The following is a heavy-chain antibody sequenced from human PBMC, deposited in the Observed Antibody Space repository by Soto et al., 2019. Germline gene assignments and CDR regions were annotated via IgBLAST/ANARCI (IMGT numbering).Heavy chain of an antibody. CDR2: ISYDGSNK. D-gene: IGHD1-26*01. Sequence: QVQLVESGGGVVQPERSLRLSCAASGFTFSTYAMHWVRQAPGKGLEWVAVISYDGSNKYYADSVNGRFAISRDNSKNTLWLQMNNLRTEDTAVYYCAAATGAIGYSGSYYWSSGSSPSLDYWGQGTLVTVSS. J-gene: IGHJ4*02. V-gene: IGHV3-30*09. CDR1: GFTFSTYA. CDR3: AAATGAIGYSGSYYWSSGSSPSLDY.